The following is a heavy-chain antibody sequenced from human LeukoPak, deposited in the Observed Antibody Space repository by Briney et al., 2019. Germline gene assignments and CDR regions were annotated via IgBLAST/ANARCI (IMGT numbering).Heavy chain of an antibody. CDR3: ARGSPWCSAGSCSDY. Sequence: ASVKVSCKASGYTFTNYAMHWVRQAPGQGLEWMGWVNTNTGNPTYAQGFTGRFDFSLDTSVSTAYLQISSLKAEDTAVYYCARGSPWCSAGSCSDYWGQGTLVTVSS. V-gene: IGHV7-4-1*02. D-gene: IGHD2-15*01. J-gene: IGHJ4*02. CDR1: GYTFTNYA. CDR2: VNTNTGNP.